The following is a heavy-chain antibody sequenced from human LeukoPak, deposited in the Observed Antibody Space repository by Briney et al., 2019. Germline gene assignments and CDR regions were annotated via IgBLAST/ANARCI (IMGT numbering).Heavy chain of an antibody. V-gene: IGHV3-49*03. CDR3: TRDMGGSYYVEDAFDI. D-gene: IGHD1-26*01. J-gene: IGHJ3*02. CDR1: GFTFGDYA. CDR2: IRSKAYGGTT. Sequence: GGSLRLSCTASGFTFGDYAMSWFRQAPGKGLEWVGFIRSKAYGGTTEYAASVKGRFTISRDDSKSIAYLQMNSLKTEDTAVYYCTRDMGGSYYVEDAFDIWGQGTMVTVSS.